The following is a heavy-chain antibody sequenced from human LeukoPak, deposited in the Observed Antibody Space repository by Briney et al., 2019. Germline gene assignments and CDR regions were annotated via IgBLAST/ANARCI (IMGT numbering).Heavy chain of an antibody. CDR1: GGSFSGYY. V-gene: IGHV4-34*01. CDR2: INHSGST. D-gene: IGHD5-12*01. J-gene: IGHJ4*02. Sequence: PSETLSLTCAVYGGSFSGYYWSWIRQPPGKGLEWIGEINHSGSTNYNPSLKSRVTISVDTSKNQFSLKLSSVTAADTAVYYRARSGYDYQEIDYWGQGTLVTVSS. CDR3: ARSGYDYQEIDY.